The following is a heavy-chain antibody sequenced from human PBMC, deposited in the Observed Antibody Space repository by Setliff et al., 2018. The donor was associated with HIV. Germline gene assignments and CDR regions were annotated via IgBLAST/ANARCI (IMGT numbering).Heavy chain of an antibody. CDR2: INSGNGNT. V-gene: IGHV1-3*01. J-gene: IGHJ4*02. CDR3: ARWCAAAGCYPAIYHFDS. CDR1: GYTFADYA. D-gene: IGHD2-2*01. Sequence: ASVKVSCKTSGYTFADYAIHWVRQAPGQRLEWMGWINSGNGNTKFSQKFQGRITFTRDTSATTVYLELRRLRSQDTGVYYCARWCAAAGCYPAIYHFDSWGQGTLVTVSS.